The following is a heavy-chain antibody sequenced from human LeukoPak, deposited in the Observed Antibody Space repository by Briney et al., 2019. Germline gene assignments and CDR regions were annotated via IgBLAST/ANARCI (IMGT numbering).Heavy chain of an antibody. D-gene: IGHD1-7*01. J-gene: IGHJ4*02. CDR2: IKQDGSEK. CDR3: ARDEGSSENWNYAQY. V-gene: IGHV3-7*01. Sequence: GGSLRLSCAASGFTFSSYGMHWVRQAPGKGLEWVANIKQDGSEKYYVDSVKGRFTISRDNTKNSLYLQMNSLRAEDTAVYYCARDEGSSENWNYAQYWGQGTLVTVSS. CDR1: GFTFSSYG.